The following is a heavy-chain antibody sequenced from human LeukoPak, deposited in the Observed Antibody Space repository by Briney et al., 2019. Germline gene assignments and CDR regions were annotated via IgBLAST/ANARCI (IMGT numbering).Heavy chain of an antibody. CDR2: INPNSGGT. J-gene: IGHJ4*02. CDR3: ARDLGRQDIVLMVYADLVDY. CDR1: GYTFTGYY. V-gene: IGHV1-2*02. D-gene: IGHD2-8*01. Sequence: ASVKVSCKASGYTFTGYYMRWVRQAPGQGLEWMGWINPNSGGTNYAQKFQGRVTMTRDTSISTAYMELSRLRSDDTAVYYCARDLGRQDIVLMVYADLVDYWGQGTLVTVSS.